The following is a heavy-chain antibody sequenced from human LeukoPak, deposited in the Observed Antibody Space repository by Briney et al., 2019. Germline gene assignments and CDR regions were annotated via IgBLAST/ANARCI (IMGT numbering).Heavy chain of an antibody. Sequence: GESLRLSCTASGFTFSDCDMNWFRQAPGKGLQWVSSISYMGDHRYYADSAKGRFTISRDNAKNSLYLQMDNLRADDTAVYYCGKAFPPLRVAAAGDYWGQGTLVTVSS. CDR1: GFTFSDCD. J-gene: IGHJ4*02. CDR3: GKAFPPLRVAAAGDY. CDR2: ISYMGDHR. D-gene: IGHD6-25*01. V-gene: IGHV3-21*06.